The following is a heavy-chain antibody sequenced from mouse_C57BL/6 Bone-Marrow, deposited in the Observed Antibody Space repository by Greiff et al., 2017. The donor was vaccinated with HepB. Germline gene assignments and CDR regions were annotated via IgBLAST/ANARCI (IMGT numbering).Heavy chain of an antibody. J-gene: IGHJ3*01. CDR3: SSGGGYDYDEFAY. CDR1: GYSFTDYN. CDR2: INPNYGTT. Sequence: VQLQQSGPELVKPGASVKISCKASGYSFTDYNMNWVKQSNGKSLEWIGVINPNYGTTSYNQKFKGKATLTVDQSSSTAYMQLNSLTSEDSAVYYCSSGGGYDYDEFAYWGQGTLVTVSA. D-gene: IGHD2-4*01. V-gene: IGHV1-39*01.